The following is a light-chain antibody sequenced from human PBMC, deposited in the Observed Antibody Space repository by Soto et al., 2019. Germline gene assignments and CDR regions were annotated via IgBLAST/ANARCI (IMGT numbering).Light chain of an antibody. V-gene: IGKV3-15*01. Sequence: EIVMTQSPATLSVSPGERATLSCRASQSVSSNLAWYQQKPGQAPRLLIYGASTRATGIPARFSGSGSGTEFTLTNSRLQSEDFAVYYCQQYNNWPYTFGQGTKLEIK. CDR3: QQYNNWPYT. CDR2: GAS. J-gene: IGKJ2*01. CDR1: QSVSSN.